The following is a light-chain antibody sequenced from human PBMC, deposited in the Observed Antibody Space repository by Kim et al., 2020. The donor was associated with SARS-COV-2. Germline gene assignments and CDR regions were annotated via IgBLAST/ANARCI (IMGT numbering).Light chain of an antibody. J-gene: IGLJ2*01. V-gene: IGLV2-14*03. CDR3: SSYTSSSTLV. CDR2: DVS. CDR1: SSDVGGYNY. Sequence: QSALTQPDSVSGSPGQSITISCTGTSSDVGGYNYVSWYQQHPGKAPKLMIYDVSNRPSGVSNRFSGSKSGNTASLTISGLQAEDGADYYCSSYTSSSTLVFGGGTQLTVL.